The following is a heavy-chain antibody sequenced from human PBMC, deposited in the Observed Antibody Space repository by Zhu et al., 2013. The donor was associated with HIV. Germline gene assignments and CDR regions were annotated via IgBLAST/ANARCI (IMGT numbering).Heavy chain of an antibody. Sequence: QVQLVQSGAEVKKPGASVKVSCKASGYTFTGYYMHWVRQAPGQGLEWMGWINPNSGGTNYAQKFQGRFTMTRDTSVSTAYMELRSLGYDDTAIYYCARDAGISGTWGYFDLWGRGTLVTVSS. CDR2: INPNSGGT. J-gene: IGHJ2*01. V-gene: IGHV1-2*02. D-gene: IGHD1-7*01. CDR3: ARDAGISGTWGYFDL. CDR1: GYTFTGYY.